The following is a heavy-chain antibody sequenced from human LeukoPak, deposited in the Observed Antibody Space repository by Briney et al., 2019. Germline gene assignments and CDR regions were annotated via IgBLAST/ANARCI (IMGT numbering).Heavy chain of an antibody. J-gene: IGHJ4*02. CDR1: GFTFSGSA. CDR3: TREPIAVADTAFDY. D-gene: IGHD6-19*01. Sequence: GGSLRLSCAASGFTFSGSAMHWVRQASGKGLEWVGRIRSKANSYATGYAVSVKGRFTISRDDSKNTAYLQMNSLKTEDTAVYYCTREPIAVADTAFDYWGQGTLVTVSS. CDR2: IRSKANSYAT. V-gene: IGHV3-73*01.